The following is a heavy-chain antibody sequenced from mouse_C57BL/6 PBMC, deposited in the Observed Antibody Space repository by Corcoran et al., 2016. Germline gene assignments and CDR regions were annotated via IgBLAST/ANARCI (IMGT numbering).Heavy chain of an antibody. CDR2: IDPEDGDT. Sequence: EVQLQQSGAEPVRPGASVKLSCTASGFNIKDYYMHWVKQRPEQGLEWIGRIDPEDGDTEYAPKFQGKATMTADTSSNTAYLQLSSLTSEDTAVYYCTTYHGSSYWYFDVWGTGTTVTVSS. J-gene: IGHJ1*03. D-gene: IGHD1-1*01. CDR3: TTYHGSSYWYFDV. CDR1: GFNIKDYY. V-gene: IGHV14-1*01.